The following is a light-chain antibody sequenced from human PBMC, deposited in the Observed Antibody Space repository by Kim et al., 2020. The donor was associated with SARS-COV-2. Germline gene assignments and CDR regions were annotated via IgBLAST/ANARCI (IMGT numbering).Light chain of an antibody. V-gene: IGLV3-21*04. J-gene: IGLJ3*02. CDR2: YDS. CDR1: NIGSKS. Sequence: SYELTQPPSVSVAPGKTARITCGGNNIGSKSVHWYQQKPGQAPVLVIYYDSDRPSGIPERFSGSNSGNTATLTISRVEAWDEADYYCQVWDSSSDHPNWV. CDR3: QVWDSSSDHPNWV.